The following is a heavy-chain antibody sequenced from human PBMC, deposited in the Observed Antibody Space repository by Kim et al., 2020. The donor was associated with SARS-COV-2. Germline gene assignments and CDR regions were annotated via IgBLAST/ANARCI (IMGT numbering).Heavy chain of an antibody. V-gene: IGHV3-33*01. CDR2: IWYDGSKQ. CDR1: GFTFSNYG. CDR3: ARDLSYYYGSGNNYYYAMDV. J-gene: IGHJ6*02. D-gene: IGHD3-10*01. Sequence: GGSLRLSCAASGFTFSNYGIHWVRQAPGEGLEWVAVIWYDGSKQEYADSVKGRFSISRDNSKNTLDLQMSSLRAEDTAVYYCARDLSYYYGSGNNYYYAMDVWGQGTTVTVSS.